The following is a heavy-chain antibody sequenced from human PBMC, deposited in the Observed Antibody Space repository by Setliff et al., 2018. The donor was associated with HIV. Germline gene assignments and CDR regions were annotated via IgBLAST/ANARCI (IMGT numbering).Heavy chain of an antibody. CDR3: ARGPPRWEEAISWYFDL. CDR1: GGSFSGYS. V-gene: IGHV4-34*01. J-gene: IGHJ2*01. CDR2: ITDSGST. Sequence: SETLSLTCAVYGGSFSGYSWSWIRQPPGKGLEWIGEITDSGSTNYTPSLKSRVTISIDTSKNQFSLKLSSVTAADTAVYYCARGPPRWEEAISWYFDLRGRGTLVTVTS. D-gene: IGHD3-9*01.